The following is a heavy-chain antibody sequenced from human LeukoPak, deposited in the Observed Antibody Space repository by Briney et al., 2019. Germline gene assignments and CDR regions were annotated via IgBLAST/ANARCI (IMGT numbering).Heavy chain of an antibody. CDR1: GFTFSSYS. J-gene: IGHJ5*02. V-gene: IGHV3-21*01. CDR3: ARTGTSGNWFDP. CDR2: ISSSSSYI. Sequence: GGSLRPSCAASGFTFSSYSMTWVRQAPGKGLEWVSSISSSSSYIYYADSVKGRFTISRDNAKNSLYLQMNSLRAEDTAVYYCARTGTSGNWFDPWGQGTLVTVSS. D-gene: IGHD3-10*01.